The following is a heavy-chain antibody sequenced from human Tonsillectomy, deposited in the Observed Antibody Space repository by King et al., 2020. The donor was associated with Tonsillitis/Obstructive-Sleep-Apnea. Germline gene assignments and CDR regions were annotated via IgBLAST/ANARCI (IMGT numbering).Heavy chain of an antibody. CDR3: AGWGPNPAALYYFDY. V-gene: IGHV1-69*12. CDR2: IIPVFATA. J-gene: IGHJ4*02. CDR1: VGTFSSYA. D-gene: IGHD6-13*01. Sequence: VQLVQSGAEVKKPGSPVKVSCKASVGTFSSYAISWVRQAPGQGLEWMGGIIPVFATANYAQKFQGRVTITADESTSTAYMELSSLRSEDTAVYYCAGWGPNPAALYYFDYWGQGTLVTVSS.